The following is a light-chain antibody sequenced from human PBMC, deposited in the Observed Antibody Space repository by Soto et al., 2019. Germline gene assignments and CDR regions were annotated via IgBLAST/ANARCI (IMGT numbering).Light chain of an antibody. J-gene: IGKJ4*01. CDR1: QRTDTNS. V-gene: IGKV3-20*01. CDR3: QQYGTSPLT. CDR2: GAS. Sequence: EIVLTQSPGTLSLSPGERATLSCRASQRTDTNSLAWYQQKPGQAPRLLIYGASSRATGIPDRFSGSGSGTDFTLTISSLEPEDFAVYYCQQYGTSPLTFGGGTKVEIK.